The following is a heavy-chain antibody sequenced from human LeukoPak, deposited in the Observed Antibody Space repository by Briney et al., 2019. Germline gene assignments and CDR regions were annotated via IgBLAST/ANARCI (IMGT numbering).Heavy chain of an antibody. CDR2: IWYDGSNK. V-gene: IGHV3-33*08. D-gene: IGHD5-24*01. CDR3: ARAFDGYSPFDY. CDR1: GFTFSSYG. Sequence: GGSLRLSCAASGFTFSSYGMHWVRQAPGKGLEWVAVIWYDGSNKYYADSVKGRFTISRDNSKNTLYLQMNSLRAEGTAVYYCARAFDGYSPFDYWGQGTLVTVSS. J-gene: IGHJ4*02.